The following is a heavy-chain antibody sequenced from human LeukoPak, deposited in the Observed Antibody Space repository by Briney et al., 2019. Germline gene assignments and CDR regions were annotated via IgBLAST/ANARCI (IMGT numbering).Heavy chain of an antibody. CDR1: GYTFTGYY. J-gene: IGHJ4*02. Sequence: ASVKVSCKATGYTFTGYYMHWVRQAPGQGLEWMGWINPNSGGTNYAQKFQGRVTMTRDTSISTAYMELSRLRSDDTAVYYCARVGMITFGGVIAPGDYWGQGTLVTVSS. CDR3: ARVGMITFGGVIAPGDY. V-gene: IGHV1-2*02. D-gene: IGHD3-16*02. CDR2: INPNSGGT.